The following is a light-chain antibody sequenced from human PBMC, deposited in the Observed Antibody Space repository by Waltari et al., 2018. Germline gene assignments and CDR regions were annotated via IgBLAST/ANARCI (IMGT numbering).Light chain of an antibody. CDR3: QQYNPYSS. V-gene: IGKV1-5*03. CDR1: QSISNP. Sequence: DSQMTQSPSTLSASVGDTLTITCRARQSISNPLAWYQQKPGKAPTRLIYKASTSGRGVPSRCSGSGSGTEFTLTINSLQPDDFATYSCQQYNPYSSFDQGTKLEI. CDR2: KAS. J-gene: IGKJ2*03.